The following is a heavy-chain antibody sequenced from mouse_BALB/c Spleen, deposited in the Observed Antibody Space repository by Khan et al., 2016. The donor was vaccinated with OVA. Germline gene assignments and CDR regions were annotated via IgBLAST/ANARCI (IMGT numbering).Heavy chain of an antibody. CDR1: GFTFSSYA. D-gene: IGHD1-1*01. V-gene: IGHV5-9-3*01. Sequence: EVELVESGGGLVKPGGSLKLSCAASGFTFSSYAMSWVRQTPEKRLDWVATISSGGDYTYYPDSVKGRFTISRDNAKNTPYLQMSSLRSEDTAMYYCARPPITTVVATSYWFFDVWGAGTTVTVSS. CDR3: ARPPITTVVATSYWFFDV. J-gene: IGHJ1*01. CDR2: ISSGGDYT.